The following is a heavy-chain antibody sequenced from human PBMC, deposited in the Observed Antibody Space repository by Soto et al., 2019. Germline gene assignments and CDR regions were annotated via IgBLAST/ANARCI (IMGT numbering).Heavy chain of an antibody. Sequence: ASVKVSCKASGGTFSSYAISWVRQAPGQGLEWMGGIIPIFGTANYAQKFQGRVTITADESTSTAYMELSSLRSEDTAVYYCASGPNRRITIFGVVIMPSAIDYWGQGTLVTVSS. J-gene: IGHJ4*02. V-gene: IGHV1-69*13. CDR2: IIPIFGTA. CDR1: GGTFSSYA. CDR3: ASGPNRRITIFGVVIMPSAIDY. D-gene: IGHD3-3*01.